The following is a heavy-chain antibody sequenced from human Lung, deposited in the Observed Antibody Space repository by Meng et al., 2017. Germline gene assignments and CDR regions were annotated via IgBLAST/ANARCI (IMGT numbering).Heavy chain of an antibody. D-gene: IGHD4/OR15-4a*01. CDR3: KSYANSDYFDY. CDR1: GYTFTTYA. V-gene: IGHV1-3*01. Sequence: QVQLVQSGAEVKKPGASVKVSCKASGYTFTTYAMHWVRQAPGQGLEWMGWINAGNGNTKYSQKFQGRVTITNDTSASTAYMELTSLTSEDTAIYYCKSYANSDYFDYWGQGTLVTVSS. J-gene: IGHJ4*02. CDR2: INAGNGNT.